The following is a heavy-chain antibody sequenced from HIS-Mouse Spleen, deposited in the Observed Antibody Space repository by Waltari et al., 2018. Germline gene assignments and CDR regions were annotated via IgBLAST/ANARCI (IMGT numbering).Heavy chain of an antibody. D-gene: IGHD6-13*01. Sequence: QLQLQESGPGLVKPSETLSLTCTVPGCSISSRRSYWGWLRQPPGKGLELIGSIYYRGSTYYNPSLKSRVTISVDTSKNQFSLKLSSVTAADTAVYYCAREIPYSSSWYDWYFDLWGRGTLVTVSS. V-gene: IGHV4-39*07. CDR1: GCSISSRRSY. J-gene: IGHJ2*01. CDR3: AREIPYSSSWYDWYFDL. CDR2: IYYRGST.